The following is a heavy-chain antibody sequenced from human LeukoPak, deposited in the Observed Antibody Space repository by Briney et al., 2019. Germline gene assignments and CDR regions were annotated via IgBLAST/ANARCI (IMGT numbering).Heavy chain of an antibody. CDR2: IYYSGST. J-gene: IGHJ3*02. CDR3: ARAPIAAAGTGAFDI. CDR1: GGSISSSSYY. D-gene: IGHD6-13*01. V-gene: IGHV4-39*07. Sequence: PSETLSLTCTVSGGSISSSSYYWGWIRQPPGKGLEWIGSIYYSGSTYYNPSLKSRVTISVDTSKNQFSLKLSSVTAADTAVYYCARAPIAAAGTGAFDIWGQGTMVTVSS.